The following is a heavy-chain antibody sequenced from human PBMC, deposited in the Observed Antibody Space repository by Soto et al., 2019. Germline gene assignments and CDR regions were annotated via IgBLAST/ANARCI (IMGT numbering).Heavy chain of an antibody. CDR1: GGTFSSYA. V-gene: IGHV1-69*13. Sequence: SVKVSCKASGGTFSSYAISWVRQAPGQGLEWMGGIIPIFGTANYAQKFQGRVTITADESTSTAYMELSSLRSEDTAVYYCAIETTSGNAEYFQQWGQGTLVTVSS. CDR2: IIPIFGTA. J-gene: IGHJ1*01. D-gene: IGHD4-17*01. CDR3: AIETTSGNAEYFQQ.